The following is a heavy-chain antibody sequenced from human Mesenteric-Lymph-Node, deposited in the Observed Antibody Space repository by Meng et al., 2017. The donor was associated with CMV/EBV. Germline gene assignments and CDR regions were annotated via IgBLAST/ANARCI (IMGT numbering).Heavy chain of an antibody. CDR2: INQDGSEK. CDR1: EFTFSNYW. Sequence: GESLKISCAASEFTFSNYWMTWVRQAPGKGLEWVANINQDGSEKYYVDSVKGRFTISRDNAKNSLYLQMNSLRAEDTAVYYCAREGYCTGNGCSSTEGYGMDVWGQGTTVTVSS. CDR3: AREGYCTGNGCSSTEGYGMDV. D-gene: IGHD2-8*02. J-gene: IGHJ6*02. V-gene: IGHV3-7*01.